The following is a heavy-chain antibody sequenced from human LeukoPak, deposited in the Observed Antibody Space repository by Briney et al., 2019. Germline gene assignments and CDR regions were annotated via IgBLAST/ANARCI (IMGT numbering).Heavy chain of an antibody. V-gene: IGHV3-30*02. CDR3: APQNPIAVAG. CDR1: GFTFSSYG. D-gene: IGHD6-19*01. Sequence: GGSLRLSCAASGFTFSSYGMHWVRQAPGKGLEGVAFIRYDGSNKYYADSVKGRFTISRDNSKNTLYLQMNSLRAEDPAVYYCAPQNPIAVAGGGQGTLVTVSS. CDR2: IRYDGSNK. J-gene: IGHJ4*02.